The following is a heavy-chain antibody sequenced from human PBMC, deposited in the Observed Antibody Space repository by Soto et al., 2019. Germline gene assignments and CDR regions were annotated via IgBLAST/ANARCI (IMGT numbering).Heavy chain of an antibody. CDR2: ISHGGYT. Sequence: QLQLQESGSGLVKPSQTLSLTCAVSGGSISSGGYSWSWIRQPPGKGLEWIGSISHGGYTYYNPSSESRVAISVDRSKNQFSLEVSSVTAAGTAVYECAGAHYGDYGYGMDVWGQGTTVTVSS. D-gene: IGHD4-17*01. J-gene: IGHJ6*02. CDR3: AGAHYGDYGYGMDV. CDR1: GGSISSGGYS. V-gene: IGHV4-30-2*01.